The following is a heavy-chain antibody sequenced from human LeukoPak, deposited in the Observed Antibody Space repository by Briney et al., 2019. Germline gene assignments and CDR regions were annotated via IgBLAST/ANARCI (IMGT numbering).Heavy chain of an antibody. CDR1: GVSISSSSYY. CDR2: SYYSGST. D-gene: IGHD3-22*01. CDR3: ARRPPIDSSGYSYFDY. Sequence: SETLSLTCTVSGVSISSSSYYWGWIRQPPGKGREWIGRSYYSGSTYYNPSLNSRVTISADTSKNQFTMKLSTVHAADPAVYYRARRPPIDSSGYSYFDYWGQGTLLTVSS. V-gene: IGHV4-39*01. J-gene: IGHJ4*02.